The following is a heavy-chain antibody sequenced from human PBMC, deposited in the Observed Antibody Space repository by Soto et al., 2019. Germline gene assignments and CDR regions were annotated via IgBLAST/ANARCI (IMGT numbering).Heavy chain of an antibody. V-gene: IGHV1-2*02. CDR3: ARDRGCDCPASYCYALSGLDV. J-gene: IGHJ6*02. D-gene: IGHD2-15*01. CDR1: GYTFIDYY. Sequence: QVQLVQSGAEVKKSGASVKVSCTASGYTFIDYYMHWVRQAPGQGLEWMGWINPSSGGTHYAQKFQGRVAMTRDTSISIVYMELSRLKSDDTAMYYCARDRGCDCPASYCYALSGLDVWGQGTRVTVSS. CDR2: INPSSGGT.